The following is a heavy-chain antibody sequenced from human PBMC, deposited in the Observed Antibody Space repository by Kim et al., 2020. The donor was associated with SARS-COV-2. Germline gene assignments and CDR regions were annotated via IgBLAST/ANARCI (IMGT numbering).Heavy chain of an antibody. CDR3: ARPEHYYGSGSYDY. V-gene: IGHV3-48*03. Sequence: ADSVKGRFTISRDNAKNSLYLQMNSLRAEDTAVYYCARPEHYYGSGSYDYWGQGTLVTVSS. J-gene: IGHJ4*02. D-gene: IGHD3-10*01.